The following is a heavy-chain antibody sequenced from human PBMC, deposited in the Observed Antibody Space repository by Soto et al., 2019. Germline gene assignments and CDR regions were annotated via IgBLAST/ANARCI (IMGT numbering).Heavy chain of an antibody. J-gene: IGHJ4*02. D-gene: IGHD3-3*01. V-gene: IGHV4-59*08. CDR3: ARSGLTYYDFWTGFYPHFDL. CDR2: IYYSGNT. CDR1: GGSISSYY. Sequence: QVQLQESGPGLVKPSETLSLTCTVSGGSISSYYWSWIRQPPGKALEWICYIYYSGNTNYNPSLKSRVTMSVDTSKNQFSLQLSSVTAADTAVYYCARSGLTYYDFWTGFYPHFDLWGQGTLVTVSS.